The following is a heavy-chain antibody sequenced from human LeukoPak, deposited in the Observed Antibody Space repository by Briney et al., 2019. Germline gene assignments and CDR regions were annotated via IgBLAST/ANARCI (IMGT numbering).Heavy chain of an antibody. D-gene: IGHD2-21*02. CDR1: GYSFTSYW. CDR2: IYPGDSDT. V-gene: IGHV5-51*01. CDR3: ASAYCGGDCYLNDAFDI. J-gene: IGHJ3*02. Sequence: GESLKISCKGSGYSFTSYWIGWVRQMPGKDLEWMGIIYPGDSDTRYSPSFQGQVTISADKSISAAYLQWSSLKASDTAMYYCASAYCGGDCYLNDAFDIWGQGTMVTVSS.